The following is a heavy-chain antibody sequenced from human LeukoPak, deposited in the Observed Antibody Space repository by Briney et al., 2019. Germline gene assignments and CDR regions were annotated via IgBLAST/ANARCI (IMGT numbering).Heavy chain of an antibody. CDR2: IKTDGSQI. V-gene: IGHV3-7*01. CDR3: ARDLNWETY. J-gene: IGHJ4*02. D-gene: IGHD7-27*01. Sequence: SGGSLRLSCVASGFTFSNYWMTWVRQAPGKGLEWVANIKTDGSQIYYVDSVKGRFTISRDNAKNSLYLQMNGLRAEDTAVYYCARDLNWETYWGQGTLVSVSS. CDR1: GFTFSNYW.